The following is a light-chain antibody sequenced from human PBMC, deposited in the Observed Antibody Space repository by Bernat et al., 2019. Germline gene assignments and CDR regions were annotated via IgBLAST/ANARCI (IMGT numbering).Light chain of an antibody. V-gene: IGKV3D-15*01. CDR2: GAS. CDR3: QQYTNWPHS. J-gene: IGKJ2*03. Sequence: PGEKATLSCMASQSFSSYVACYHQKPEQSPTLLIYGASIRATCIPDRFSGSGSGTDFTLTISSLEPADFAFYYCQQYTNWPHSFGQGTKVEIK. CDR1: QSFSSY.